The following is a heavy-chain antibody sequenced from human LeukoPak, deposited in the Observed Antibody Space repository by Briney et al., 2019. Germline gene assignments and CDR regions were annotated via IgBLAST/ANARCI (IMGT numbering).Heavy chain of an antibody. CDR2: INHSGRT. CDR3: ARGSYFWSGYYLRRVFDY. V-gene: IGHV4-34*01. D-gene: IGHD3-3*01. CDR1: GGSFSGYF. Sequence: EPSETLSLTCAVYGGSFSGYFWSWIRQPPGKGLEWIGEINHSGRTNYNPSLKSRVTISVDTSKNQYSLKLSCVTAADTAVYYCARGSYFWSGYYLRRVFDYWRRGTLVTVSS. J-gene: IGHJ4*02.